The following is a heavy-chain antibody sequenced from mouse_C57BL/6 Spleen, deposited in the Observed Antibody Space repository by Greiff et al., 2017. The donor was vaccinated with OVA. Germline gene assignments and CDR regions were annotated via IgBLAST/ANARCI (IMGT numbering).Heavy chain of an antibody. CDR2: IFPGSGST. J-gene: IGHJ1*03. D-gene: IGHD1-1*01. CDR1: GYTFTDYY. CDR3: ARSLRYPSTGDFDV. V-gene: IGHV1-75*01. Sequence: VQGVESGPELVKPGASVKISCKASGYTFTDYYINWVKQRPGQGLEWIGWIFPGSGSTYYNEKFKGKATLTVDKSSSTAYMLLSSLTSEDSAVYFCARSLRYPSTGDFDVWGTGTTVTVSS.